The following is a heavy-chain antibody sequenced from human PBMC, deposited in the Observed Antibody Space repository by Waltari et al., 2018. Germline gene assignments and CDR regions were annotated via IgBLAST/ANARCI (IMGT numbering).Heavy chain of an antibody. J-gene: IGHJ6*02. CDR3: ARDGNADLGYYGMDV. V-gene: IGHV4-31*03. CDR2: IYYSGST. Sequence: QVQLQESGPGLVKPSQTLSLPCTVSGGSISSGGYYWSWIRQHPGKGLEWIGYIYYSGSTYYNPSLKSRVTISVDTSKNQFSLKLSSVTAADTAVYYCARDGNADLGYYGMDVWGQGTTVTVSS. CDR1: GGSISSGGYY. D-gene: IGHD1-26*01.